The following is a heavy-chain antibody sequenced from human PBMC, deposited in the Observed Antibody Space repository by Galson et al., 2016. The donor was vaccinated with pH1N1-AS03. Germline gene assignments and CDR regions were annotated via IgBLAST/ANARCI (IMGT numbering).Heavy chain of an antibody. Sequence: SLRLSCAASGFTFGDCAMSWFRQAPGKGLEWVGFIRSKSYGGTTEYAASVKGRFSISGDDSDSIVYLQMNGLKIEDTAVYYCSRDGGYPDYWGQGTLVTVSS. V-gene: IGHV3-49*03. CDR2: IRSKSYGGTT. D-gene: IGHD5-18*01. CDR1: GFTFGDCA. CDR3: SRDGGYPDY. J-gene: IGHJ4*02.